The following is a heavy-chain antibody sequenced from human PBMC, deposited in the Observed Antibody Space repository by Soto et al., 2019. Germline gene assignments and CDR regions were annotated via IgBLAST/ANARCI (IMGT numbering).Heavy chain of an antibody. Sequence: VASVKVSCKASGGTFSSYAISWVRQAPGQGLEWMGGIIPIFGTANYAQKFQGRVTITADESTSTAYMELSSLRSEDTAVYYCATLKYRPTIYYFDYWGQGTLVTVSS. CDR3: ATLKYRPTIYYFDY. CDR1: GGTFSSYA. D-gene: IGHD3-16*02. CDR2: IIPIFGTA. J-gene: IGHJ4*02. V-gene: IGHV1-69*13.